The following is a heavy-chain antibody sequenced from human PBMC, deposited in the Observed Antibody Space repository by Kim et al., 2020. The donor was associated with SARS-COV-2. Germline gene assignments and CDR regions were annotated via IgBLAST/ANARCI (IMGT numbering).Heavy chain of an antibody. J-gene: IGHJ5*02. CDR1: GDSISSYY. CDR3: ARQMGTTGSPSRWFDH. CDR2: IYYSGST. D-gene: IGHD1-1*01. Sequence: SETLSLTCTVSGDSISSYYWSWIRQPPGKELEWIGYIYYSGSTKYNPSLKSRATISLDTSKNQFSMMLSSVTAADTAVYFCARQMGTTGSPSRWFDHWGQGTLVTVSS. V-gene: IGHV4-59*08.